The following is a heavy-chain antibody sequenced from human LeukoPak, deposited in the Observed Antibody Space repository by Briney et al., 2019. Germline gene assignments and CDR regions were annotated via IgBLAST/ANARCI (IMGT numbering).Heavy chain of an antibody. CDR2: ISAYNGNT. V-gene: IGHV1-18*01. CDR1: GYTFTSYG. Sequence: GASVKVSCKASGYTFTSYGISWVRQAPGQGLEWMGWISAYNGNTNYAQKLQGRVTMTTDTSTSTAYMELRSLRSDDTAVYYCATGSWKTSPFGGVIVPYSNWGQGTLVTVSS. D-gene: IGHD3-16*02. J-gene: IGHJ4*02. CDR3: ATGSWKTSPFGGVIVPYSN.